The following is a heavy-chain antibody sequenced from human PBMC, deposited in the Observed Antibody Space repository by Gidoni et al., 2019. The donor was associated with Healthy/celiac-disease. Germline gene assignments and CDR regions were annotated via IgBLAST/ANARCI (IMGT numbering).Heavy chain of an antibody. CDR2: IIPIFGTA. D-gene: IGHD2-15*01. CDR3: ARDKGRHCSGGSCYSPFDY. Sequence: QVQLVQSGAEVKKPGSSVKVSCKASGGTFSSYAISWVRQAPGQGLEWMGGIIPIFGTANYAQKFQGRVTITADESTSTAYMELSSLRSEDTAVYYCARDKGRHCSGGSCYSPFDYWGQGTLVTVSS. CDR1: GGTFSSYA. V-gene: IGHV1-69*01. J-gene: IGHJ4*02.